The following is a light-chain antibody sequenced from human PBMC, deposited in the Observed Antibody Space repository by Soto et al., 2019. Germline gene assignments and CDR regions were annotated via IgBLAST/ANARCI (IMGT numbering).Light chain of an antibody. Sequence: DIQMTQSPSTLSASVGDRVTITCRASQSVSTWLAWHQQKPGKAPKLLIYDASNLPSGVPSRFSGSGAGTEFTLTISSLQPDDLATYYCQQYNGYSPWTVGQGTKVDIK. J-gene: IGKJ1*01. V-gene: IGKV1-5*01. CDR2: DAS. CDR3: QQYNGYSPWT. CDR1: QSVSTW.